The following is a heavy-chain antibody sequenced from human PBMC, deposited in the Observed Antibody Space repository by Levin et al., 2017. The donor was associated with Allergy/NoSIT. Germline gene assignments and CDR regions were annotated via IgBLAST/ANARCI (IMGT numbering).Heavy chain of an antibody. CDR1: GGSISSGGYY. CDR2: IYYSGST. V-gene: IGHV4-31*03. Sequence: SETLSLTCTVSGGSISSGGYYWSWIRQHPGKGLEWIGYIYYSGSTYYNPSLKSRVTISVDTSKNQFSLKLSSVTAADTAVYYCARARAIFGPFDPWGQGTLVTVSS. CDR3: ARARAIFGPFDP. D-gene: IGHD3-3*01. J-gene: IGHJ5*02.